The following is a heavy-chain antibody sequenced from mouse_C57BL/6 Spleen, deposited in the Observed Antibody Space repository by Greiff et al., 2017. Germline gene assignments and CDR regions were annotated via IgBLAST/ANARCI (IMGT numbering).Heavy chain of an antibody. CDR2: IRNKANGYTT. CDR1: GFTFTDYY. Sequence: EVMLVESGGGLVQPGGSLSLSCAASGFTFTDYYMSWVRQPPGKALEWLGFIRNKANGYTTEYSASVQCRFTSSRDNSQSILYLQMNALRAEDSDTYYCERYEPTEYAMDYWGQGTSVTVSA. CDR3: ERYEPTEYAMDY. V-gene: IGHV7-3*01. J-gene: IGHJ4*01.